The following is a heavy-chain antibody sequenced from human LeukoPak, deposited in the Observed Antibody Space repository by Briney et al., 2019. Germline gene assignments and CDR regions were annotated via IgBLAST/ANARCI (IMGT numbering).Heavy chain of an antibody. CDR3: ARDARIRGVTLPLI. Sequence: AGGSLRLSFAASGFSFSSYAMNWVRQAPGKGLEWISYISTSSTTQYYADSVKGRFTVSRDNDKNTLYLHINSLRVEDTAFYYCARDARIRGVTLPLIWGQGTLVTVSP. V-gene: IGHV3-48*04. CDR2: ISTSSTTQ. CDR1: GFSFSSYA. D-gene: IGHD3-10*01. J-gene: IGHJ4*02.